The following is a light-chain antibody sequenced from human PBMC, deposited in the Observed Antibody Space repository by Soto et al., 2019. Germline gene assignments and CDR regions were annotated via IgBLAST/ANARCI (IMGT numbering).Light chain of an antibody. CDR1: QSIAGY. J-gene: IGKJ5*01. V-gene: IGKV1-39*01. CDR3: QQSYSTPIT. Sequence: DIQMTQSPSSLSASVGDRVTITCRASQSIAGYLSWYQQRPGKAPKFLIYSASSLQRGVPSRFSGSGSGTDFTLTISSLQPEDFATYYCQQSYSTPITFGQGTRLEIK. CDR2: SAS.